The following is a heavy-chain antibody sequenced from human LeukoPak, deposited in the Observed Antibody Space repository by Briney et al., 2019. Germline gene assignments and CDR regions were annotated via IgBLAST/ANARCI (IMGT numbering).Heavy chain of an antibody. D-gene: IGHD5-12*01. Sequence: PGGPLRLSCAASGFTFSHYWMTWVRQAPGKGLERVAHINQDGSKEFYMDSVKARFTLYIDNVQNSLTLQMNSRRAEDTAVYHCVRDDGVIGYDLLDYWGQGTLVTVSS. CDR2: INQDGSKE. CDR1: GFTFSHYW. J-gene: IGHJ4*02. V-gene: IGHV3-7*01. CDR3: VRDDGVIGYDLLDY.